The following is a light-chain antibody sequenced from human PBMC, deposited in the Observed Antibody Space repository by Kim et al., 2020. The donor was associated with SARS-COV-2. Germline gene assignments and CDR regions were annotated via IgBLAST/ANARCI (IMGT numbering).Light chain of an antibody. Sequence: VSPGQTASITCSGDKLGDKYACWYQQKPGQTPVLVIYQDSKRPSGIPERFSGSNSGNTATLTISGTQAMDEADYYCQAWDSSTVVFGGGTQLTVL. CDR3: QAWDSSTVV. CDR1: KLGDKY. J-gene: IGLJ2*01. V-gene: IGLV3-1*01. CDR2: QDS.